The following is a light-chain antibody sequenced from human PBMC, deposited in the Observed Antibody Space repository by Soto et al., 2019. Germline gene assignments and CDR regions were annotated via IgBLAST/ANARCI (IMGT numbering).Light chain of an antibody. CDR1: RSNLGSNP. CDR2: RDN. J-gene: IGLJ1*01. CDR3: AAWDDSHNVRYV. Sequence: QSVLTQPPSVSGTPGQRVTVSCSGGRSNLGSNPVRWYQQLPGAAPKLLIHRDNQRPSGVPGRFAASKSGTSASLAISGLQSEDEGDYYCAAWDDSHNVRYVFGTGTKVTVL. V-gene: IGLV1-44*01.